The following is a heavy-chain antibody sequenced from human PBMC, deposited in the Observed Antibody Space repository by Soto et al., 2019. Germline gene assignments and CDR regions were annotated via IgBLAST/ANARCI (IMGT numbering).Heavy chain of an antibody. V-gene: IGHV4-59*01. CDR1: GGSISSYS. J-gene: IGHJ4*02. D-gene: IGHD2-15*01. CDR3: ARAVVPTTLLYFDY. CDR2: IYYSGST. Sequence: SETLSLTCTVSGGSISSYSWSWIRQPPGKGLEWIGYIYYSGSTNYNPSLRSRVTISIDTSKNQFSLKLSSVTAADTAVYYCARAVVPTTLLYFDYWGQGTLVTVSS.